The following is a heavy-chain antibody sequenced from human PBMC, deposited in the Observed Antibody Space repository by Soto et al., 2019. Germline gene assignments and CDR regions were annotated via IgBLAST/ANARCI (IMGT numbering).Heavy chain of an antibody. J-gene: IGHJ6*02. CDR3: ARAEVPQWFTKGYYGMDV. V-gene: IGHV4-34*01. CDR1: GGSFSGYY. Sequence: SETLSLTCAVCGGSFSGYYWSWIRQPPGKXLEWIGEINHSGSTNYNPSLKSRVTISVDTSKNQLSLRLSSVTAADTAVYYCARAEVPQWFTKGYYGMDVWGQGTTVTVSS. CDR2: INHSGST. D-gene: IGHD2-8*01.